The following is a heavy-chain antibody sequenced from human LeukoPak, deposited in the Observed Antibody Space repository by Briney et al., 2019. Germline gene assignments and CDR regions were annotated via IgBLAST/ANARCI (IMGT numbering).Heavy chain of an antibody. J-gene: IGHJ4*02. V-gene: IGHV1-3*01. CDR2: INAGNGDT. D-gene: IGHD5-18*01. CDR3: ARESPQRSGYSYPH. CDR1: GYTFTSYT. Sequence: ASVKVSCKASGYTFTSYTMHWVRQAPGQRLEWMGWINAGNGDTKYSQKFQDRVSITRDTYASTAYMELSSLRSEDTAVYYCARESPQRSGYSYPHRGQGTLVTVSS.